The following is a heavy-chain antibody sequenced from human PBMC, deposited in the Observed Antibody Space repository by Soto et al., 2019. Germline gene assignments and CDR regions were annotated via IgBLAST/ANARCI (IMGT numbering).Heavy chain of an antibody. Sequence: GGSLRLSCAASGFTFSSYDMHWVRQATGKGLEWVSAIGTAGDTYYPGSVKGRFTISRENAKNSLYLQMNSLRAEDTAVYYCARAIGLIFGVVGYGMDVWGQGTTVTVSS. V-gene: IGHV3-13*01. J-gene: IGHJ6*02. D-gene: IGHD3-3*01. CDR3: ARAIGLIFGVVGYGMDV. CDR2: IGTAGDT. CDR1: GFTFSSYD.